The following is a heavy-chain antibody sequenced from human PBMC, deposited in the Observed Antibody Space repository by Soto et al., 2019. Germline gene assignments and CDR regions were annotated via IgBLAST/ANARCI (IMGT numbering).Heavy chain of an antibody. V-gene: IGHV4-39*01. Sequence: SETLSLTCTVSGGSISSSSYYWGWIRQPPGKGLEWIGSIYYSGSTYYNPSLKSRVTISVDTSKNQFSLKLSSVTAADTAVYYCARAGYSSTSLYWFDPWGQGTLVTVSS. J-gene: IGHJ5*02. CDR1: GGSISSSSYY. D-gene: IGHD6-13*01. CDR3: ARAGYSSTSLYWFDP. CDR2: IYYSGST.